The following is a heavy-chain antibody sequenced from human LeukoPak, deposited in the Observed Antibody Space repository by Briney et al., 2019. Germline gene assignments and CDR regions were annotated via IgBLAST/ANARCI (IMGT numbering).Heavy chain of an antibody. CDR2: ISWNSGSI. Sequence: PGGSLRLSCAASGFTVSSNYMSWVRQAPGKGLEWVSGISWNSGSIGYADSVKGRFTISRDNAKNSLYLQMNSLRAEDTALYYCAKDRRPSAIRRAFDIWGQGTMVTVSS. CDR3: AKDRRPSAIRRAFDI. CDR1: GFTVSSNY. V-gene: IGHV3-9*01. D-gene: IGHD2-21*02. J-gene: IGHJ3*02.